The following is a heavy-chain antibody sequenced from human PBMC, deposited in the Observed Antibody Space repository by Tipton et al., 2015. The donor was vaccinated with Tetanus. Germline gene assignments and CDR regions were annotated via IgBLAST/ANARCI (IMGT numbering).Heavy chain of an antibody. J-gene: IGHJ4*02. CDR1: GFTFSNYA. CDR3: ARAFCNYNCHGGYFDY. V-gene: IGHV3-23*01. Sequence: SLRLSCAAPGFTFSNYAMAWVRQAPGKGLEWVSGISVRGSHTYYADPVKGRFSISRDNSKNTVYLQMNSLRDEDTAVYYCARAFCNYNCHGGYFDYWGQGTLVTVSS. D-gene: IGHD3-10*01. CDR2: ISVRGSHT.